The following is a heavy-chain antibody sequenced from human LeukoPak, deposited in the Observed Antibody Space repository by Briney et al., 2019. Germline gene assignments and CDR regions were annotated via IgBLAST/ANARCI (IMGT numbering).Heavy chain of an antibody. CDR1: GFTFSSYA. J-gene: IGHJ6*03. D-gene: IGHD3-3*01. CDR3: ASTYYDFWSGYTSYYYYMDV. Sequence: PGRSLRLSCAASGFTFSSYAMHWVRQAPGKGLEWVAVISYDGSNKYYADSVKGRFTISRDNSKNTLYLQMNSLRAEDTAVYYCASTYYDFWSGYTSYYYYMDVWGKGTTVTVSS. V-gene: IGHV3-30-3*01. CDR2: ISYDGSNK.